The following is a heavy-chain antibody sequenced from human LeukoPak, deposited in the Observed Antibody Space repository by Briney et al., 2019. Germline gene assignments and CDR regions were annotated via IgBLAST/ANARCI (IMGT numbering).Heavy chain of an antibody. CDR2: IDTDGSDT. CDR3: ASIRGGVAAAGYYYYGMDV. CDR1: GFTFSSYW. D-gene: IGHD6-13*01. J-gene: IGHJ6*02. V-gene: IGHV3-74*01. Sequence: GGSLRLSCAASGFTFSSYWMHWVRQAPGKGLVWVLRIDTDGSDTSYADSVKGRFTISRDNAKNTLYLQMNSLRAEDTAVYYCASIRGGVAAAGYYYYGMDVWGQGTTVTVSS.